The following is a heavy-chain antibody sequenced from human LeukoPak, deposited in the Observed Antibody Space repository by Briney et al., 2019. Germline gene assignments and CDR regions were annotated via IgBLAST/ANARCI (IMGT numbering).Heavy chain of an antibody. D-gene: IGHD3-22*01. CDR3: AKDPDGYYDSSGYPDY. J-gene: IGHJ4*02. CDR1: GFTVSSNY. CDR2: IYSGGST. Sequence: GGSLRLSCAASGFTVSSNYMSWVRQAPEKGLEWVSVIYSGGSTYYADSVKGRFTISRDNAKNSLYLQMNSLRAEDTAVYYCAKDPDGYYDSSGYPDYWGQGTLVTVSS. V-gene: IGHV3-66*01.